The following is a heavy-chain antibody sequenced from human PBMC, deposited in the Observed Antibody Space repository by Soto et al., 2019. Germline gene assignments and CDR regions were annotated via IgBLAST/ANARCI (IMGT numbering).Heavy chain of an antibody. CDR1: GGSISSYY. D-gene: IGHD2-2*01. CDR2: IYYSGST. V-gene: IGHV4-59*01. CDR3: GRTYCSSTSCYYDY. J-gene: IGHJ4*02. Sequence: SETLSLTCTVSGGSISSYYWSWIRQPPGKGLEWIGYIYYSGSTNYNPSLKSRVTISVDTSKNQFSLKLSSVTAADTAVYYCGRTYCSSTSCYYDYWGQGTLVTVSS.